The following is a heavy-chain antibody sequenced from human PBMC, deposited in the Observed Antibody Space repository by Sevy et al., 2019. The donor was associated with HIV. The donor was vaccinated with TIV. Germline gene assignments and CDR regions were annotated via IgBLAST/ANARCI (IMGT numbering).Heavy chain of an antibody. V-gene: IGHV3-48*03. CDR3: ARRYCSSASCLIDY. D-gene: IGHD2-2*01. CDR2: ISSSGSTI. J-gene: IGHJ4*02. Sequence: GGSLRLSCAASGFTFSTYEMNWVRQAPGKGLEWVSYISSSGSTIYYADSVKGRFTISRDNAKNSLYLQMNSLRAEDTAVYYCARRYCSSASCLIDYWGQGTLVTVSS. CDR1: GFTFSTYE.